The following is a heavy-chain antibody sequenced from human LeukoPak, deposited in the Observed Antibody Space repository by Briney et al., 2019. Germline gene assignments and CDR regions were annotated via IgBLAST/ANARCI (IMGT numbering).Heavy chain of an antibody. CDR1: GFTFDDYA. CDR3: AKDIYYGILTGGFDY. Sequence: GGSLRLSCAASGFTFDDYAMHWVRQAPGKGLGGVSGISWNSGSIGYADSVKGRFTISRDNAKNSLYLQMNSLRAEDMALYYCAKDIYYGILTGGFDYWGQGTLVTVSS. V-gene: IGHV3-9*03. J-gene: IGHJ4*02. D-gene: IGHD3-9*01. CDR2: ISWNSGSI.